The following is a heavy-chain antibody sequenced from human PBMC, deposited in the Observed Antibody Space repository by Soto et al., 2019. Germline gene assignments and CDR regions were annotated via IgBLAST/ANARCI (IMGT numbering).Heavy chain of an antibody. CDR3: AKGGSSGWFYFDF. Sequence: GGSLRLSCAASGFTFGTYAMNWVRQAPGKGLEWVSSTPGSGGSAYYADSVRGRFTISRDNSKSTVYLQLDSLRPEDSAIYYCAKGGSSGWFYFDFWGQGTKVTVYS. D-gene: IGHD6-19*01. V-gene: IGHV3-23*01. CDR2: TPGSGGSA. CDR1: GFTFGTYA. J-gene: IGHJ4*02.